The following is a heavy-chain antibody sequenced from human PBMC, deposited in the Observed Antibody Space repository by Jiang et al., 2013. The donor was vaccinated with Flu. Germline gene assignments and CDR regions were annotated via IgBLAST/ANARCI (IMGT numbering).Heavy chain of an antibody. D-gene: IGHD2-2*01. Sequence: LVESGAEVKKPGSSVKVSCKASGGTFSSYAISWVRQAPGQGLEWMGGIIPIFGTANYAQKFQGRVTITADESTSTAYMELSSLRSEDTAVYYCASTPYCSSTSCYLYYYYYGMDVWGQGTTVTVSS. J-gene: IGHJ6*02. CDR1: GGTFSSYA. V-gene: IGHV1-69*01. CDR2: IIPIFGTA. CDR3: ASTPYCSSTSCYLYYYYYGMDV.